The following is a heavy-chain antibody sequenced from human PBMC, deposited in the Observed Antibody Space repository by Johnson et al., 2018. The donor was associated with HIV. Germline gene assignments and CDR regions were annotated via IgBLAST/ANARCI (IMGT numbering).Heavy chain of an antibody. Sequence: VQLVESGGGLVKPGGSLRLSCAASEFTLSNAWMSWVRQVPGKGLEWVSAISGSGGNTYYADSVKGRFTLSRDNSKNTLYLQMNSLRAEDTAVYYCAKDGHSYGRGPDAFDIWGQGTMVTVSS. CDR2: ISGSGGNT. D-gene: IGHD5-18*01. V-gene: IGHV3-23*04. CDR3: AKDGHSYGRGPDAFDI. J-gene: IGHJ3*02. CDR1: EFTLSNAW.